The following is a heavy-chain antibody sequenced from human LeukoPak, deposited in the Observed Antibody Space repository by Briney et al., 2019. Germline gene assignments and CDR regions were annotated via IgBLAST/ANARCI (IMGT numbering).Heavy chain of an antibody. J-gene: IGHJ6*03. Sequence: SVKVSCKASGGTFSNNAISWVRQAPGQGLEWMGGIIPIFGSADYPQKFQGGVTITTDESTSTAYMELSSLTSEDTAVYYCVTSGNRKSFGGNYYYYMDVWDNGTTVTVSS. D-gene: IGHD1-14*01. CDR1: GGTFSNNA. V-gene: IGHV1-69*05. CDR2: IIPIFGSA. CDR3: VTSGNRKSFGGNYYYYMDV.